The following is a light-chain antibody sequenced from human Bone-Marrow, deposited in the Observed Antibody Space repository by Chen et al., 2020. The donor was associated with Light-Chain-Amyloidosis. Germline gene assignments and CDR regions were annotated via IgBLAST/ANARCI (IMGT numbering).Light chain of an antibody. V-gene: IGLV2-14*01. CDR2: DVS. CDR3: SSYTSSSTL. Sequence: QSALTPPASVSGSPGQSITISCPGTSSDVGGYNYVSWYQQHPGKAPKLMIYDVSHRPSGVSNRFSGSKSGNTASLTISGLQAEDEADYYCSSYTSSSTLFGGGTKLTVL. J-gene: IGLJ2*01. CDR1: SSDVGGYNY.